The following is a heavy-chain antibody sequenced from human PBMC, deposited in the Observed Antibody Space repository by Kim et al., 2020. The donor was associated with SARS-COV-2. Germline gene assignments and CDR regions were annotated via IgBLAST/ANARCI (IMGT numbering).Heavy chain of an antibody. J-gene: IGHJ4*02. D-gene: IGHD6-19*01. V-gene: IGHV3-30*04. CDR1: GFTFSSYA. Sequence: GGSLRLSCAASGFTFSSYAMHWVRQAPGKGLEWVAVISYDGSNKYYADSVKGRFTISRDNSKNTLYLQMNSLRAEDTAVYYCARTAGYSSGCDYWGQGTLVTVSS. CDR2: ISYDGSNK. CDR3: ARTAGYSSGCDY.